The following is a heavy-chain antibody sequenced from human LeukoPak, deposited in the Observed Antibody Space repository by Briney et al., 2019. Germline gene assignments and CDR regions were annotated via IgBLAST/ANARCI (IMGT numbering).Heavy chain of an antibody. CDR1: GGSISSGGYY. D-gene: IGHD5-12*01. CDR3: ARGSPRDGYNYEY. CDR2: IHSRGTT. V-gene: IGHV4-31*03. J-gene: IGHJ4*02. Sequence: SKTLSLTCTVSGGSISSGGYYWSWIRQLPGKGLEWIGYIHSRGTTYYNPSLKSRVSISGDTSKNQFSLKLTSVTAADTAVYYCARGSPRDGYNYEYWGQGTLVTVSS.